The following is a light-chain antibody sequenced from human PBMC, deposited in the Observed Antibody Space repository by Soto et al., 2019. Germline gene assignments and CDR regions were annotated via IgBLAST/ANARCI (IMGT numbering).Light chain of an antibody. CDR3: VSYTSTNTRV. J-gene: IGLJ3*02. Sequence: QSVLTQPASVSGSPGQSITISCTGTSSDVGGYDYVSWYQQHPGKAPKLMIYEVSNRPSGVSTRFSGSKSGSTASLTISGLQADDEADYYCVSYTSTNTRVFGGGTKVTVL. CDR1: SSDVGGYDY. CDR2: EVS. V-gene: IGLV2-14*01.